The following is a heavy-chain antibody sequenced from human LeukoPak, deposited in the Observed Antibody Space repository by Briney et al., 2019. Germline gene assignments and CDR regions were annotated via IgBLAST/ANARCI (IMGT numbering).Heavy chain of an antibody. D-gene: IGHD6-13*01. CDR2: ISGSGGST. J-gene: IGHJ3*02. V-gene: IGHV3-23*01. CDR1: GFTFSSYA. CDR3: AKRYSSSWYRDDAFDI. Sequence: PGGPLRLSCAASGFTFSSYAMSWVRQAPGKGLEWVSAISGSGGSTYYADSVKGRFTISRDNSKNTLYLQMNSLRAEDTAVYYCAKRYSSSWYRDDAFDIWGQGTMVTVSS.